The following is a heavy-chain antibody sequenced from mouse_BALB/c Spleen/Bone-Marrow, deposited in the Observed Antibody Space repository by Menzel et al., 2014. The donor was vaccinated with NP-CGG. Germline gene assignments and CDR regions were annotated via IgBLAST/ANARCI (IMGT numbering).Heavy chain of an antibody. CDR1: GFAFSSYD. Sequence: EVMLVESGGGLVKPGGSLKLSCAVSGFAFSSYDMSWVRQTPEKRLEWVAYISSGGGSTYYPDIVKGRFTISRDNAENTLYLQMSSLKSEDTAMYYCARHKLGRWYVDVWGAGTTVTVSS. V-gene: IGHV5-12-1*01. J-gene: IGHJ1*01. D-gene: IGHD4-1*01. CDR2: ISSGGGST. CDR3: ARHKLGRWYVDV.